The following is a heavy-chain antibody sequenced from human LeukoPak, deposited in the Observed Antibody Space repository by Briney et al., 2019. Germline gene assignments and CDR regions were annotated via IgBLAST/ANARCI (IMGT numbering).Heavy chain of an antibody. V-gene: IGHV5-51*01. CDR2: IYPGDSDT. J-gene: IGHJ5*02. CDR1: GYSFTSYW. Sequence: PGESLQISCKGSGYSFTSYWIGWVRQMPGKGLEWMGIIYPGDSDTRYSPSFQGQVTISADKSISTAYLQWSSLKASDTAMYYCARQVEYCSSTSCLNWFDPWGQGTLVTVSS. CDR3: ARQVEYCSSTSCLNWFDP. D-gene: IGHD2-2*01.